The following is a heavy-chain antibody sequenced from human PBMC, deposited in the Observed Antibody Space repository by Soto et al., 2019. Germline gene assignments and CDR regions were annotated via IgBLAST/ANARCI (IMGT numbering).Heavy chain of an antibody. V-gene: IGHV1-18*01. CDR2: ISAYNGNT. D-gene: IGHD4-4*01. J-gene: IGHJ4*02. CDR1: GYTFTSYG. CDR3: ARELQGLYYFDF. Sequence: ASVKVSCKASGYTFTSYGISWVRQAPGQGLEWMGWISAYNGNTNYAQKLQGRVTITRDTSANTAFMELSSLRSEDTAMYYCARELQGLYYFDFWGQGTLVTVSS.